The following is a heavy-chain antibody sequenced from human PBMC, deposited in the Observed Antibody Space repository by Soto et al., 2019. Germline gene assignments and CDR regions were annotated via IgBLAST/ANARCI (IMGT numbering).Heavy chain of an antibody. V-gene: IGHV1-69*13. J-gene: IGHJ6*02. CDR3: ARGLVVVVAANYYHYGMDV. D-gene: IGHD2-15*01. CDR2: IIPIFGTA. Sequence: SVKVSCKASGGTFSSYAISWVRQAPGQGLEWMGGIIPIFGTANYAQKFQGRVTITADESTSTAYMELSSLRSEDTAVYYCARGLVVVVAANYYHYGMDVWGQGTTVTVS. CDR1: GGTFSSYA.